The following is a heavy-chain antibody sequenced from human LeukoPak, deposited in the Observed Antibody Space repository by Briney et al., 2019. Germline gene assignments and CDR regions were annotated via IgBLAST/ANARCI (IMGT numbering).Heavy chain of an antibody. V-gene: IGHV4-59*01. D-gene: IGHD2/OR15-2a*01. CDR2: IYNSGST. J-gene: IGHJ4*02. CDR1: GGSISSYY. CDR3: ARRPTVTTFFDY. Sequence: SETLSLTCTVSGGSISSYYWSWIRQPPGKGLEWIGYIYNSGSTNYNPSLKSRVTISVDTSKNQFSLKVSSVTAADTAVYYRARRPTVTTFFDYWGQGTLVTVSS.